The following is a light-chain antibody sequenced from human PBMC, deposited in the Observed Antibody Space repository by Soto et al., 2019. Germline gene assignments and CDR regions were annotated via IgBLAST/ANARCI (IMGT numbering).Light chain of an antibody. CDR1: QSINNC. CDR2: DTI. V-gene: IGKV3-11*01. CDR3: QQCTNWPPIT. Sequence: IVLTQSPATLSLSPGERATLSCRASQSINNCFAWYQQKPGQAPRLLIYDTISRAPGIPARFSGSGSGTDFTLTISSLEPEDFAVYYCQQCTNWPPITFGQGTRLEIK. J-gene: IGKJ5*01.